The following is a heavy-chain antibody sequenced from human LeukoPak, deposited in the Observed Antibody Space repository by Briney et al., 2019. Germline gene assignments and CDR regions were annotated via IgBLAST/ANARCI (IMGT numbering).Heavy chain of an antibody. CDR3: ARAVYDILTGYAYYYYMDV. J-gene: IGHJ6*03. CDR1: GFTFDDYG. Sequence: PGGSLRLSCAASGFTFDDYGMSWVRQAPGKGLEWVSGINWNGGSTGYADSVKGRFTISRDNAKNSLYLQMNSLRAEDTALYYCARAVYDILTGYAYYYYMDVWGKGTTVTVSS. CDR2: INWNGGST. D-gene: IGHD3-9*01. V-gene: IGHV3-20*04.